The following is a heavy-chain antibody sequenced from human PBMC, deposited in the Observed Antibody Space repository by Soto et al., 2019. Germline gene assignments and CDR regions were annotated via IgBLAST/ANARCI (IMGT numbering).Heavy chain of an antibody. CDR3: ATDKDNGYFYGMDV. CDR2: ISSSSSTV. D-gene: IGHD1-1*01. V-gene: IGHV3-48*02. J-gene: IGHJ6*02. CDR1: GFTFSSYS. Sequence: PGGSLRLSCAASGFTFSSYSMNWVRQAPGKGLEWVSYISSSSSTVYSADSVKGRFTISRDNAKNSLYLQMNSLRDADTAVYYCATDKDNGYFYGMDVWGQGTTVTAS.